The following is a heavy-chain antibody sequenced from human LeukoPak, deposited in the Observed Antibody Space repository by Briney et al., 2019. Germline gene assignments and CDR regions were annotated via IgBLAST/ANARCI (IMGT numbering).Heavy chain of an antibody. CDR2: IYYSGST. Sequence: SETLSLTCTVSGGSTSSSSYYWGWIRQPPGKGLEWIGSIYYSGSTYYNPSLKSRVTISVDTSKNQFSLKLSSVTAADTAVYYCARIQSGDFWSGYSHTPDYWGQGTLVTVSS. J-gene: IGHJ4*02. V-gene: IGHV4-39*01. CDR3: ARIQSGDFWSGYSHTPDY. D-gene: IGHD3-3*01. CDR1: GGSTSSSSYY.